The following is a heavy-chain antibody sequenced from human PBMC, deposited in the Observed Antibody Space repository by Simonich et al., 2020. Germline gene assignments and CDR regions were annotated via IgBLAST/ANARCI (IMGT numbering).Heavy chain of an antibody. V-gene: IGHV1-69-2*01. D-gene: IGHD3-10*01. CDR3: ATVKERGMVLGY. J-gene: IGHJ4*02. CDR2: WYPEDCET. Sequence: EVQLVQSGAEVKQPGATVKISCKVSGYTFTKYYMQWVHQAPGKELKWMGMWYPEDCETKYAEKFQGRVTITADTSTDTAYMELSSLRSEDTAVYYCATVKERGMVLGYWGQGTLVTVSS. CDR1: GYTFTKYY.